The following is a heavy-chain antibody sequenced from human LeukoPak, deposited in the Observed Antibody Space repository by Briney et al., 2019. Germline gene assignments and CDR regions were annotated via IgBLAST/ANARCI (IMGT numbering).Heavy chain of an antibody. J-gene: IGHJ4*02. CDR3: ARGLLWFGRPFDY. D-gene: IGHD3-10*01. V-gene: IGHV3-7*01. CDR2: IKQDGSER. Sequence: GGSLRLSCSASGFTSSSYWMSWVRQAPGKGLEWVANIKQDGSERYYVDSVKGRFTISRDNARNSLYLQMNSLRAEDTAVYYCARGLLWFGRPFDYWGQGTLVTVSS. CDR1: GFTSSSYW.